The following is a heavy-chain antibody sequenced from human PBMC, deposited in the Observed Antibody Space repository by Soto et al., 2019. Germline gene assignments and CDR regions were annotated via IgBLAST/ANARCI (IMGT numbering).Heavy chain of an antibody. D-gene: IGHD2-2*01. V-gene: IGHV4-61*01. CDR2: IYYSGST. Sequence: PSETLSLTCTVSGGSVSGGSYYWSWIRQPPGKGLEWIGYIYYSGSTNYNPSPKSRVTISVDTSKNQFSLKLSSVTAADTAVYYCARAGAAAILFDYWGQGTLVTVSS. CDR3: ARAGAAAILFDY. J-gene: IGHJ4*02. CDR1: GGSVSGGSYY.